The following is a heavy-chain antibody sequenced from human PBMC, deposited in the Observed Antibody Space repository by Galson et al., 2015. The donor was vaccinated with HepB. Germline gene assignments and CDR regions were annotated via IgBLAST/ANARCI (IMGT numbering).Heavy chain of an antibody. Sequence: TLSLTCAVYGGSFSGHYWSWIRQPPGKGLEWVGEIDHGGITNYKPSLKSRVTISVDTSKNQFSLKLSSVTAADTAVYYCAREGLGLSTFDSWGQGTLVTVSS. CDR2: IDHGGIT. J-gene: IGHJ4*02. D-gene: IGHD6-19*01. CDR1: GGSFSGHY. CDR3: AREGLGLSTFDS. V-gene: IGHV4-34*01.